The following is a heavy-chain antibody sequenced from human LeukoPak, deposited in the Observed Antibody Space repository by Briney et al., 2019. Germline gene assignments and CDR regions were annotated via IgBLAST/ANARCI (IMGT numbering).Heavy chain of an antibody. J-gene: IGHJ3*02. V-gene: IGHV1-18*01. CDR3: ARHRLHRVYYYSSGYYHDAFDI. CDR2: ISAYNCNA. Sequence: ASVKVSCKASGYTFTNYGILWVRQAPGQGREWMGWISAYNCNANYAQKPQDRVTMTTGASTTTAYMGLRSLRSYDTAVYYCARHRLHRVYYYSSGYYHDAFDIWGQGTMVTVSS. D-gene: IGHD3-22*01. CDR1: GYTFTNYG.